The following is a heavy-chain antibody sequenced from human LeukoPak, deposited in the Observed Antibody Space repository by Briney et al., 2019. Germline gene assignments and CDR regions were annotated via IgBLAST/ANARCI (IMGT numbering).Heavy chain of an antibody. J-gene: IGHJ6*03. CDR1: GGSISNYF. V-gene: IGHV4-59*01. Sequence: SETLSLTCTVSGGSISNYFWNWIRQPPGKGLESIGYIYYSGSSNYNPSLKGRVTISLDTSKNQFSLRLSSVTAADTAVYYCARFPGSAEYRHYYYMDVWGKGTTVTVSS. D-gene: IGHD2-15*01. CDR3: ARFPGSAEYRHYYYMDV. CDR2: IYYSGSS.